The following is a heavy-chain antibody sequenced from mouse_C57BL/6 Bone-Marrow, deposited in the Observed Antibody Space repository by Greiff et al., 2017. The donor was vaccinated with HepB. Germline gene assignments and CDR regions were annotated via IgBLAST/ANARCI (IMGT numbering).Heavy chain of an antibody. CDR1: GYTFTSYW. CDR3: TSSITTVVATKYFDV. D-gene: IGHD1-1*01. CDR2: IYPGNSDT. V-gene: IGHV1-5*01. J-gene: IGHJ1*03. Sequence: VQLQQSGTVLARPGASVKMSCKTSGYTFTSYWMHWVKQRPGQGLEWIGAIYPGNSDTSYNQKFKGKAKLTAVTSASTAYMELSSLTNEDSAVYYCTSSITTVVATKYFDVWGTGTTVTVSS.